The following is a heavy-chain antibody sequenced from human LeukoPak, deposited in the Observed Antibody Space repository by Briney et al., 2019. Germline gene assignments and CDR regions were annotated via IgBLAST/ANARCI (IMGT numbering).Heavy chain of an antibody. V-gene: IGHV4-34*01. J-gene: IGHJ5*02. Sequence: PSETLSLICAVYGGSFSGYYWSWIRQPPGKGLEWIGEINHSGSTNYNPSLKSRVTISVDTSKNQFSLKLSSVTAADTAVYYCARRVIWVAVAGANNWFDPWGQGTLVTVSS. CDR3: ARRVIWVAVAGANNWFDP. D-gene: IGHD6-19*01. CDR1: GGSFSGYY. CDR2: INHSGST.